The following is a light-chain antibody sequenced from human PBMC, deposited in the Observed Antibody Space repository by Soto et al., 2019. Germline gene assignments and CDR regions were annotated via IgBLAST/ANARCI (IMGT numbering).Light chain of an antibody. J-gene: IGLJ3*02. CDR1: SSDVGAYNF. V-gene: IGLV2-14*01. CDR3: SSFTTSNTGM. CDR2: EVS. Sequence: QSVLTQPASVSGSPGQSITISCTGTSSDVGAYNFVSWYQQHPGNAPKLIIYEVSNRPSGVSDRFSGSKSGNTASLTISGLQAEDEADYYCSSFTTSNTGMFGGGTKLTVL.